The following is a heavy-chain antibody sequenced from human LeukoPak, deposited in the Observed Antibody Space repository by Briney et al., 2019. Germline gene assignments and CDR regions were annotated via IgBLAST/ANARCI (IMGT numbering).Heavy chain of an antibody. CDR1: GFTFSSYG. V-gene: IGHV3-30*02. CDR3: AKDAEGDCSSTSCKIGAFDI. J-gene: IGHJ3*02. D-gene: IGHD2-2*01. Sequence: GGSLRLSCAASGFTFSSYGMHWGRQAPGKGLEWVAVIWYGGSNKYYADSVKGRFTISRDNSKNTLYLQMNSLRAEDTAVYYCAKDAEGDCSSTSCKIGAFDIWGQGTMVTVSS. CDR2: IWYGGSNK.